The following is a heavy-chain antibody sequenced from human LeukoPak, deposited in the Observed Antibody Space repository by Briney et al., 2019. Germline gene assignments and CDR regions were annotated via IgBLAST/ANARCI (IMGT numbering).Heavy chain of an antibody. J-gene: IGHJ4*02. V-gene: IGHV3-48*04. CDR1: GFTFSSYS. D-gene: IGHD2-2*01. CDR2: ISSSSSTI. CDR3: ARVREDCSSTSCYQRFDY. Sequence: GGSLRLSCAASGFTFSSYSMNWVRQAPGKGLEWVSYISSSSSTICYADSVKGRFTISRDNAKNSLYLQMNSLRAEDTAVYYCARVREDCSSTSCYQRFDYWGQGTLVTVSS.